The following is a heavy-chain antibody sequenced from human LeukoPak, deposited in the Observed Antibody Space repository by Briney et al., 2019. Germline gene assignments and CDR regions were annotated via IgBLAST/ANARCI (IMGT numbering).Heavy chain of an antibody. D-gene: IGHD3-16*01. CDR3: ARGLGGASYYMDV. CDR1: SGFFSTFY. V-gene: IGHV4-4*07. J-gene: IGHJ6*03. Sequence: SETLSLTCSVSSGFFSTFYWTWVRQSAWKGLEWIGRVDTSGSTHYNPSLKGRATMSLDTSKNQFSLRLTSVTVADTAAYYCARGLGGASYYMDVWGRGTTVTVSS. CDR2: VDTSGST.